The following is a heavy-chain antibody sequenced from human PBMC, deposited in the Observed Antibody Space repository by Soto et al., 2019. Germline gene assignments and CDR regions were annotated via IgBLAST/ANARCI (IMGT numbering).Heavy chain of an antibody. D-gene: IGHD3-10*01. V-gene: IGHV3-9*01. CDR2: ISWNGGII. Sequence: SLRLSCVVSGLRFDGYAMQWVRQAPGKGLEWVSSISWNGGIICYADSVKGRFTVSRDNTKNSLYLHMSSLRADDTAFSYCAKDKGSHGAEAGREFELWGQGTLFPVCS. J-gene: IGHJ1*01. CDR1: GLRFDGYA. CDR3: AKDKGSHGAEAGREFEL.